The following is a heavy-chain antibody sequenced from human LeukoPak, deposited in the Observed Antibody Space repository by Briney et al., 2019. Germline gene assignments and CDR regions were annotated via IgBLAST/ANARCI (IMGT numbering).Heavy chain of an antibody. Sequence: PGGSLRLSCAASGFTFTNYWMSWVRQAPGKGLEWVTLISYAGIEKYYADSVRGRFTISRDNSKNTLYLQMNILRPDDTAVYYCARDRQTYYDFWSGYHLDPWGQGTLVTVSS. V-gene: IGHV3-30*03. CDR2: ISYAGIEK. J-gene: IGHJ5*02. D-gene: IGHD3-3*01. CDR3: ARDRQTYYDFWSGYHLDP. CDR1: GFTFTNYW.